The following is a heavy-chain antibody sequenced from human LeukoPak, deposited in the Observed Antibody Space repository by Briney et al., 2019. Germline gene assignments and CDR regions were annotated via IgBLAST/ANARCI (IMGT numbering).Heavy chain of an antibody. D-gene: IGHD6-19*01. V-gene: IGHV3-23*01. CDR3: AKGFSSGWYWGDY. J-gene: IGHJ4*02. Sequence: GGSLRLSCAASGFTFSSYAMSWVRQAPGKGLEWVSAISGGGGSTYYADSVKGRFTISRDNSKNTLYLQMNSLRAEDTAVYYCAKGFSSGWYWGDYWGQGTLVTVSS. CDR2: ISGGGGST. CDR1: GFTFSSYA.